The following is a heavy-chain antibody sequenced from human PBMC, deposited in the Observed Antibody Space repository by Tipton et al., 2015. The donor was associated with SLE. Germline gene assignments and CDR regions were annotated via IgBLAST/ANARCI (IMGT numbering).Heavy chain of an antibody. CDR3: ARGGYSYDFDL. CDR1: GVSFSGYY. J-gene: IGHJ2*01. D-gene: IGHD5-18*01. CDR2: INHSGST. Sequence: LRLSCAVYGVSFSGYYWSWIRQPPGKGLEWIGEINHSGSTNYNPSLKSRVTISVDTSKNQFSLKLGSVTAADTAVYYCARGGYSYDFDLWGRGTLVTVSS. V-gene: IGHV4-34*01.